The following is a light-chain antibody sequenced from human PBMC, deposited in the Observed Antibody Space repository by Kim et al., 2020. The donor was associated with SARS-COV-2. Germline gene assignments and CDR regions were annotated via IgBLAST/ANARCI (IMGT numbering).Light chain of an antibody. CDR3: TSYTSSNTLV. J-gene: IGLJ1*01. Sequence: GQSITISCTGSSSDIGAYNSVSWYQQHPGKAPKLILYDVTERPSGISHRFSGSKSANTASLTIFGLQAEDESDYYCTSYTSSNTLVFGTGTKVTVL. CDR2: DVT. V-gene: IGLV2-14*03. CDR1: SSDIGAYNS.